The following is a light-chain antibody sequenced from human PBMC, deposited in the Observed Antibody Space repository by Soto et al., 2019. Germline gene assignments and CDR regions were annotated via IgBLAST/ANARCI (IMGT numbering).Light chain of an antibody. Sequence: VVLTQSPGTLSLSPGERATLSCRATPNLDIRYSAWYQVKPGQAPRLLIYGASNRATDIPDRFSGSGSAAEYILTINRLEPEDFAVYYCQQFGDLPWTFGQGTKVDIK. J-gene: IGKJ1*01. CDR1: PNLDIRY. CDR3: QQFGDLPWT. V-gene: IGKV3-20*01. CDR2: GAS.